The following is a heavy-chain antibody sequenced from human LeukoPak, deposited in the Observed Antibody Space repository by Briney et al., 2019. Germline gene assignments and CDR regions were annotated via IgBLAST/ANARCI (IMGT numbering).Heavy chain of an antibody. Sequence: PSKTLSLTCAVYGGSFCGYYWSWMRQPPGKGLEWIGEINHSGSTNYNPSLKSRVTISVDTSKNQFSLKLSSVTAADTAVYYCARGLLDTMVRGVIHYYYGMDVWGKGTTVTVSS. V-gene: IGHV4-34*01. CDR3: ARGLLDTMVRGVIHYYYGMDV. CDR2: INHSGST. J-gene: IGHJ6*04. D-gene: IGHD3-10*01. CDR1: GGSFCGYY.